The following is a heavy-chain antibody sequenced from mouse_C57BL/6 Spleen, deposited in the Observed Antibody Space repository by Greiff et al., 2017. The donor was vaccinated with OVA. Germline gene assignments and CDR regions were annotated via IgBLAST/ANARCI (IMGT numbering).Heavy chain of an antibody. CDR1: GFTFSDYY. CDR3: ARDQDHYGSSYSSYWYFDV. CDR2: INYDGSSP. V-gene: IGHV5-16*01. Sequence: EVKLMESEGGLVQPGSSMKLSCTASGFTFSDYYMAWVRQVPEKGLEWVANINYDGSSPYYLDSLKSRFIISRDNAKNILYLQMSSLKSEDTATYYCARDQDHYGSSYSSYWYFDVWGTGTTVTVSS. D-gene: IGHD1-1*01. J-gene: IGHJ1*03.